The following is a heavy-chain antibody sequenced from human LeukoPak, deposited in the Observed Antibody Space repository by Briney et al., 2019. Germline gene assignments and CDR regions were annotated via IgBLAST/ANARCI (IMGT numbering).Heavy chain of an antibody. CDR3: AKSGLNRFDY. CDR1: GFTFSSYA. D-gene: IGHD2-15*01. CDR2: ISGRDGSA. V-gene: IGHV3-23*01. Sequence: LAGGSLRLSCAASGFTFSSYAMSWVRQAPGKGLEWVSTISGRDGSAYYADSVKGRFTISRGNSKNTLYLQVNSLRAEDTAVYYCAKSGLNRFDYWGQGTLVTVSS. J-gene: IGHJ4*02.